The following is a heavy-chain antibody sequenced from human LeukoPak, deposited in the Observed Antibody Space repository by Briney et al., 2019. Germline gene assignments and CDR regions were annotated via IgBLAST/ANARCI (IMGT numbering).Heavy chain of an antibody. CDR1: GFTFSSSA. J-gene: IGHJ3*02. CDR2: VRGSGGTT. D-gene: IGHD6-13*01. CDR3: AKEGAAAGRIYGAFDI. V-gene: IGHV3-23*01. Sequence: GGSLRLSCAASGFTFSSSAMSWVRQTPGKGLEWVPGVRGSGGTTYYVDSVRGRFIISRDNSKNTLFLQMNSLRAEDTAVYYCAKEGAAAGRIYGAFDIWGQGTMVTVSS.